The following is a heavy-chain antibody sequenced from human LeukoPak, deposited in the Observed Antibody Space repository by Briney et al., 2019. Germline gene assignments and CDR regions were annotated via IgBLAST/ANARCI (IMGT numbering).Heavy chain of an antibody. CDR1: GFDFKIYE. CDR2: ISTSGSTP. CDR3: AKSDGSGYSLAS. J-gene: IGHJ4*02. V-gene: IGHV3-48*03. D-gene: IGHD5-12*01. Sequence: GGSLRLSCVASGFDFKIYEMNWVRQAPGKGLEWITYISTSGSTPFYADSVKGRFTISRDNSKNSLYLQMNSLRAEDTAIYYCAKSDGSGYSLASWGQGALVTVSS.